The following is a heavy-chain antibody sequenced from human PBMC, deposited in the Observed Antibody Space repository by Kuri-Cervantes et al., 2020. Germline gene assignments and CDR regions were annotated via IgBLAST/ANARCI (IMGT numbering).Heavy chain of an antibody. CDR1: GFTFSDYY. CDR2: ISSSGSTV. Sequence: GGSLRLSCAASGFTFSDYYMSWIRQAPGKGLEWVSYISSSGSTVYYADSVKGRFTISRDNAKNSLYLQMNSLRAEDTAVYYCARIPVSGSYYAGGYFDYWGQGTLVTVSS. D-gene: IGHD1-26*01. J-gene: IGHJ4*02. CDR3: ARIPVSGSYYAGGYFDY. V-gene: IGHV3-11*01.